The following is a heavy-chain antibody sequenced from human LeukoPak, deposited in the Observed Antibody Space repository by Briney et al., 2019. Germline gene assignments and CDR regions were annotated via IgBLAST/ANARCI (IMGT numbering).Heavy chain of an antibody. CDR2: INPNSGGT. D-gene: IGHD1-7*01. Sequence: ASVKFSCKASGYIFTGYYMHWVRQAPGQGLEWMGWINPNSGGTNYAQKFQGRVTMTRDTSISTAYMELSRLRSDDTAVYYCARDSSDFVELRSWGQGTLVTVSS. J-gene: IGHJ4*02. CDR1: GYIFTGYY. CDR3: ARDSSDFVELRS. V-gene: IGHV1-2*02.